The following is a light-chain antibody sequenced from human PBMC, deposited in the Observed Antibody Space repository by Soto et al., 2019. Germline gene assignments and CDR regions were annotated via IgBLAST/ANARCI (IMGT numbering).Light chain of an antibody. CDR3: QQRSNWALT. CDR2: DIS. CDR1: QSVSSY. J-gene: IGKJ4*01. Sequence: EIVLTQSPATLSLSPGERATLSCRASQSVSSYLAWYQQKPGQAPRLLIHDISNRATGITARFSGSGSGTDFTLTISSLEPEDFAVYYCQQRSNWALTFGGGTKVEIK. V-gene: IGKV3-11*01.